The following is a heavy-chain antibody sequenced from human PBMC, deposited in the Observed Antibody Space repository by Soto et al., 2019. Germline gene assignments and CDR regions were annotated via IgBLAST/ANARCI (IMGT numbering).Heavy chain of an antibody. V-gene: IGHV4-30-2*01. D-gene: IGHD3-10*01. CDR2: IYHSGST. CDR3: ARVGLGYYGSGIHWFDP. Sequence: LPITCAVSGCSIIRGGYSWSWIRQPPGKGLEWIGYIYHSGSTYYNPSLKSRVTISVDRSKNQFSLKLSSVTAADTAVYYCARVGLGYYGSGIHWFDPWGQGTLVTV. CDR1: GCSIIRGGYS. J-gene: IGHJ5*02.